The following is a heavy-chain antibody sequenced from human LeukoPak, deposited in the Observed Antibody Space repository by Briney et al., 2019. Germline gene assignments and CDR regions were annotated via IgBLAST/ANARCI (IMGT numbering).Heavy chain of an antibody. V-gene: IGHV3-23*01. D-gene: IGHD6-6*01. J-gene: IGHJ6*03. CDR1: GFIFSNYA. Sequence: GGSLRLSCAASGFIFSNYAMSWVRQAPGKGLEWVSGISGNGGSTSYADSVKGRFTISRDDSKNTLYVQMNSLRAGDTAVYYCAKLVTGRPSGYMDVWGKGTTVTVSS. CDR3: AKLVTGRPSGYMDV. CDR2: ISGNGGST.